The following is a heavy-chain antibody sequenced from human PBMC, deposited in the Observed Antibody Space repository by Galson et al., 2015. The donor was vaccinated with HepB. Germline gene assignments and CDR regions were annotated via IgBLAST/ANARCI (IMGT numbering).Heavy chain of an antibody. CDR3: AKGTRGSQSPTIDY. CDR1: GFTFSSYA. CDR2: ISGSGGST. V-gene: IGHV3-23*01. J-gene: IGHJ4*02. D-gene: IGHD2-8*02. Sequence: SLRLSCAASGFTFSSYAMSWVRQAPGKGLEWVSAISGSGGSTYYVDSVKGRFTISRDNSKNTLYLQMNSLRAEDTAVYYCAKGTRGSQSPTIDYWGQGTLVTVSS.